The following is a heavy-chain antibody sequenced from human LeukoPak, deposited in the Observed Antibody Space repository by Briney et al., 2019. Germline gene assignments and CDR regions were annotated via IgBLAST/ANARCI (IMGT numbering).Heavy chain of an antibody. CDR1: GYTFTSYD. CDR2: MNPNSGNT. D-gene: IGHD5-18*01. CDR3: ARATDTAMVHLYYYYYMDV. Sequence: ASVKVSCKASGYTFTSYDINWVRQATGQGLEWMGWMNPNSGNTGYAQKFQGRVTITRNTSISTAYMELSSLRSEDTAVYYCARATDTAMVHLYYYYYMDVWGKGPRSPSP. V-gene: IGHV1-8*03. J-gene: IGHJ6*03.